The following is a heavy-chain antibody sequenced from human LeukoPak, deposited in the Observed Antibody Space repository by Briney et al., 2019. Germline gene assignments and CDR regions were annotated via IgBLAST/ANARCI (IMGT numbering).Heavy chain of an antibody. J-gene: IGHJ6*02. D-gene: IGHD3-10*01. CDR1: GYTFTNYY. Sequence: ASVKVSCKAFGYTFTNYYMHWVRQAPGQGLEWMGLINPSGGSTRFAQKFQGRVTLTRDTSTSTVYLELSSLRSEDTAVYYCARVGYGAGVKYGMDVWGQGTTVTVSS. CDR3: ARVGYGAGVKYGMDV. CDR2: INPSGGST. V-gene: IGHV1-46*01.